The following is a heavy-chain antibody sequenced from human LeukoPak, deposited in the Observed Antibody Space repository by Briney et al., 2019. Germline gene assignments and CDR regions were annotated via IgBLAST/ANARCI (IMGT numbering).Heavy chain of an antibody. Sequence: SETLSLTCSVSDDSISTSDYYWGWIRQPPGKGLEWIGSIYYRGSTYYNSSLKSRATISVDTSKSQFSLKLSSVTAADTAVYYCAREGARWEPSFSAFDIWGQGTMVTVSS. V-gene: IGHV4-39*07. CDR2: IYYRGST. D-gene: IGHD1-26*01. CDR3: AREGARWEPSFSAFDI. J-gene: IGHJ3*02. CDR1: DDSISTSDYY.